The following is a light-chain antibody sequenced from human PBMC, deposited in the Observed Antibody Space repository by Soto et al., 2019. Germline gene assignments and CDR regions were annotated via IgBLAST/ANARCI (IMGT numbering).Light chain of an antibody. CDR3: QQYHPYST. J-gene: IGKJ1*01. V-gene: IGKV1-5*01. CDR2: DVS. Sequence: DIQMTQAPSTLSASVGDRVTITCRASQSINAWLAWYQQKPGKAPKLLIYDVSTLDSGVPSRFSGSASGTEFTLTISSLESDDFATDYCQQYHPYSTFGQGTKVDIK. CDR1: QSINAW.